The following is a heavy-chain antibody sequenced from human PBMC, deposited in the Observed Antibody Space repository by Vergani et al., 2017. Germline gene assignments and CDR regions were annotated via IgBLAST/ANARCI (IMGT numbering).Heavy chain of an antibody. CDR3: ARWRYCSGGSCYGTEYFQH. CDR2: IDPSDSYT. D-gene: IGHD2-15*01. CDR1: GYSFTSYW. J-gene: IGHJ1*01. Sequence: EVQLVQSGAEVKTPGESLRISCKGSGYSFTSYWISWVRQMPGKGLEWMGRIDPSDSYTRYSPSFQGQVTISADKSISTAYLQWSSLKASDTAMYYCARWRYCSGGSCYGTEYFQHWGQGTLVTVSS. V-gene: IGHV5-10-1*03.